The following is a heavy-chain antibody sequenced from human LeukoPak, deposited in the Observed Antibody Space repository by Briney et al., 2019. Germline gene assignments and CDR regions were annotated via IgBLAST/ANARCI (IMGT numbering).Heavy chain of an antibody. Sequence: PGGSLRLSCAASGFTFSSYWMHWVRQVPGKGLVWVSRINSEGGTTNYADSVKGRFTISRDNSKSTLCLQMNSLRAEDTAVYYCAKQLGYCSDGSCYFPYWGQGTLVTVSS. CDR1: GFTFSSYW. CDR2: INSEGGTT. V-gene: IGHV3-74*01. J-gene: IGHJ4*02. D-gene: IGHD2-15*01. CDR3: AKQLGYCSDGSCYFPY.